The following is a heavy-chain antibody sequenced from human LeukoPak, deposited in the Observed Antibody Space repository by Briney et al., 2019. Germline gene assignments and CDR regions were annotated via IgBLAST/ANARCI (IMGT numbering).Heavy chain of an antibody. CDR3: ARPSGAAVTTNYFDY. CDR2: IYPGDSDT. D-gene: IGHD4-17*01. V-gene: IGHV5-51*01. Sequence: GESLKISCQGSGYSFTSYWIAWVRPMPGKGLEWMGIIYPGDSDTRYSPSFQAQVSISADTSINTAYLQWNSLKASDTAMYYCARPSGAAVTTNYFDYWGQGTLVTVSS. J-gene: IGHJ4*02. CDR1: GYSFTSYW.